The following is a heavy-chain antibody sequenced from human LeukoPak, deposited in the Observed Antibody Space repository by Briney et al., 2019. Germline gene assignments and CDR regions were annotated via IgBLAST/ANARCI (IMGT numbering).Heavy chain of an antibody. J-gene: IGHJ3*02. D-gene: IGHD3-22*01. CDR3: AKDLVAWLIGDAFDI. CDR2: ISGSGGST. Sequence: PGGSLRLSCAASGFTFSSYAMSWVRQAPGKGLEWVSAISGSGGSTYYADSVKGRFTISGDNSKNTLYLQMNSLRAEDTAVYYCAKDLVAWLIGDAFDIWGQGTMVTVSS. V-gene: IGHV3-23*01. CDR1: GFTFSSYA.